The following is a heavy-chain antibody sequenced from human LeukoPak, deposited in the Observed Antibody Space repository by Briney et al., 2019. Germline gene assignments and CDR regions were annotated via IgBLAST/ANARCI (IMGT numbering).Heavy chain of an antibody. CDR3: ARDSQYCSSTSCYESLDY. D-gene: IGHD2-2*01. V-gene: IGHV4-59*12. J-gene: IGHJ4*02. CDR2: IYYSGST. Sequence: SETLSLTCTVSGGSISSYYWSWIRQPPGKGLEWIGYIYYSGSTNYNPSLKSRVTISVDTSKNQFSLKLSSVTAADTAVYYCARDSQYCSSTSCYESLDYWGQGTLVTVSS. CDR1: GGSISSYY.